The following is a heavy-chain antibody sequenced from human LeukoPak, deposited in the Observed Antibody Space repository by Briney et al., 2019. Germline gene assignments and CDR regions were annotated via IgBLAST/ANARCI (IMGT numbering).Heavy chain of an antibody. CDR1: GFTFNDYP. J-gene: IGHJ4*02. CDR2: ISGSGDRT. D-gene: IGHD3-22*01. V-gene: IGHV3-23*01. Sequence: GGSLRLSCAAPGFTFNDYPMIWVRRAPGKGLGWVSTISGSGDRTYDADSVKDRLTISRDNSKNTLYMQMSSLRGEDTAVYYCAKDHFIVAIGHYYFDSWGQGALVTVSS. CDR3: AKDHFIVAIGHYYFDS.